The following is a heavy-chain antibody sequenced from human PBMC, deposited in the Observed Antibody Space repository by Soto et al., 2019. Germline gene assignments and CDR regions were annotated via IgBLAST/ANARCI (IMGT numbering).Heavy chain of an antibody. CDR1: GGSISSSSYY. Sequence: PSETLSLTCTVSGGSISSSSYYWGWIRQPPGKGLEWIGSIYYSGSTYYNPSLKSRVTISVDTSKNQFSLKLSSVTAADTAVYYCARNIAAAGYDAFDIWGQGTMVTVSS. CDR3: ARNIAAAGYDAFDI. J-gene: IGHJ3*02. D-gene: IGHD6-13*01. V-gene: IGHV4-39*01. CDR2: IYYSGST.